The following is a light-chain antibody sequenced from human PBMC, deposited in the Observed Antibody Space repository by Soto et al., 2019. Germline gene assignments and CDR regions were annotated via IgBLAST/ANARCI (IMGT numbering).Light chain of an antibody. V-gene: IGKV1-39*01. Sequence: DIQMTQSPSSLSASVRDRVTITCRASQSISPSLNWYQQKPGKVPKLLIYAASTLQSGVPSRFRGSGSGTDFTLTISSLQPEDFATYYCQQSYNSPWTFAQGTKVEIK. CDR2: AAS. J-gene: IGKJ1*01. CDR3: QQSYNSPWT. CDR1: QSISPS.